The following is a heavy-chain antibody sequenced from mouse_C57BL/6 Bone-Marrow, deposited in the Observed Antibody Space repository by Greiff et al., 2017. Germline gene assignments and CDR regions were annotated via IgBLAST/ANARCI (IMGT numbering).Heavy chain of an antibody. V-gene: IGHV1-26*01. CDR2: INPNNGGT. CDR3: ARLGDDICFDY. J-gene: IGHJ2*01. Sequence: EVQLQQSGPELVKPGASVKISCKASGYTFTDYYMNWVKQSHGKSLEWIGDINPNNGGTSYNQKFKGKATLTVDKSSSTAYMELRSLTSEDSAVYYCARLGDDICFDYWGQGTTLTVSS. CDR1: GYTFTDYY. D-gene: IGHD4-1*01.